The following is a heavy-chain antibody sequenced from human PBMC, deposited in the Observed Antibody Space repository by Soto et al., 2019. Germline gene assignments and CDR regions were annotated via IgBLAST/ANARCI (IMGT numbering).Heavy chain of an antibody. CDR2: ISSSSDYT. CDR1: GFTFSSYS. CDR3: AKGVLLWFGEPHHDAFDI. V-gene: IGHV3-23*01. D-gene: IGHD3-10*01. Sequence: GGSLRLSCAASGFTFSSYSMNWVRQAPGKGLEWVSAISSSSDYTYTADSVKGRFTISRDNSKNTMYLQMNSLRAEDTALYYCAKGVLLWFGEPHHDAFDIWGQGTMVTVSS. J-gene: IGHJ3*02.